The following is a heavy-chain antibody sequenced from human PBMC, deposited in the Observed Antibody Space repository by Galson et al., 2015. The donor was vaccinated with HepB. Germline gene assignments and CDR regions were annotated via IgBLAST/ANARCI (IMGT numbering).Heavy chain of an antibody. CDR2: IKQDGSEK. V-gene: IGHV3-7*01. D-gene: IGHD3-3*01. CDR3: ARARSELTIFGVVTVLDY. CDR1: GFTFSSYW. Sequence: SLRLSCAASGFTFSSYWMSWVRQAPGKGLEWVANIKQDGSEKYYVDSVKGRFTISRDNAKNSLYLQMNSLRAEDTAVYYCARARSELTIFGVVTVLDYWGQGTLVTVSS. J-gene: IGHJ4*02.